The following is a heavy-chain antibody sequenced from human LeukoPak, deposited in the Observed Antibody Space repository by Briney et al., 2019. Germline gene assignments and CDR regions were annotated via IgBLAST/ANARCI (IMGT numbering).Heavy chain of an antibody. CDR1: VGSISSYY. J-gene: IGHJ4*02. Sequence: PSETLSLTCTVSVGSISSYYWSCIRQPPGKGLEWIGYIYYSGSTNYNPSLKSLVTISVDTSKNQFSLKLSSVTAPDTAVYYRARGLRFLEWLTQDYWGQGTLVTVSS. CDR3: ARGLRFLEWLTQDY. D-gene: IGHD3-3*01. V-gene: IGHV4-59*01. CDR2: IYYSGST.